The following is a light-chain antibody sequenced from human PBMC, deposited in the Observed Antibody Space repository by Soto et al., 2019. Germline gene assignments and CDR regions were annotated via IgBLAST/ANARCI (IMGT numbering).Light chain of an antibody. J-gene: IGKJ1*01. CDR2: GAS. Sequence: SVLAQYQGTLSLSPGERATLSCRASQSVSSSYLAWYQQKPGQAPRLLIYGASSRATGIPDRFSGSGSGTDFTLTISRLEPEDFAVYYCQQYGSSPWTFGQGTKVDIK. CDR3: QQYGSSPWT. CDR1: QSVSSSY. V-gene: IGKV3-20*01.